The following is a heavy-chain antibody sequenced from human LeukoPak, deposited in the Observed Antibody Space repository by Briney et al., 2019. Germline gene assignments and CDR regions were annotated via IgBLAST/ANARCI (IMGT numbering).Heavy chain of an antibody. D-gene: IGHD4-17*01. CDR1: GFTVSSNY. V-gene: IGHV3-23*01. CDR2: ISGSGGST. J-gene: IGHJ4*02. CDR3: AKYGDYFDY. Sequence: GGSLRLSCAVSGFTVSSNYMSWVRQAPGKGLEWVSAISGSGGSTYYADSVKGRFTISRDNSKNTLYLQMNSLRAEDTAVYYCAKYGDYFDYWGQGTLVTVSS.